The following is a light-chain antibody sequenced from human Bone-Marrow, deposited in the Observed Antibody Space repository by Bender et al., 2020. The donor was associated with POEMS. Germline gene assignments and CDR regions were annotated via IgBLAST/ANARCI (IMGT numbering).Light chain of an antibody. CDR3: SSYASTKILL. Sequence: QSALTQPASASGSPGQSVTIPCTGTSSDVGAYNYVSWYQQHPGQAPSLMISEVTKRPAGVPDRFSGSKSGHTASLTVSGLQADDEADYDCSSYASTKILLFGGGTKLTVL. CDR1: SSDVGAYNY. J-gene: IGLJ2*01. CDR2: EVT. V-gene: IGLV2-8*01.